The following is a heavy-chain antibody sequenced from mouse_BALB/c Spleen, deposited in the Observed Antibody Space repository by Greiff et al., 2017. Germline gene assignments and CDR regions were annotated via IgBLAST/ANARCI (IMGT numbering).Heavy chain of an antibody. V-gene: IGHV3-1*02. D-gene: IGHD2-3*01. CDR1: GYSFTSGYL. CDR3: ARMGLHDLDY. J-gene: IGHJ2*01. Sequence: EVQLQESGPDLVKPSQSLSLTCTVTGYSFTSGYLWHWIRQFPGNKLEWMGYIHYSGSTNYNPSLKSRISITRDTSKNQFFLQLNSVTTEDTATYYCARMGLHDLDYWGQGTTLTVAA. CDR2: IHYSGST.